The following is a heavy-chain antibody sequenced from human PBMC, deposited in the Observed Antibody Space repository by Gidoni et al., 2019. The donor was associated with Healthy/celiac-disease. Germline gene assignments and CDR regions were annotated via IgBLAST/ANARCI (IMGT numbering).Heavy chain of an antibody. J-gene: IGHJ4*02. V-gene: IGHV3-23*01. CDR1: GFPFSRYA. Sequence: EVQLLESGGGWVQPGGSLRLSCSASGFPFSRYAMSWVRQAPGKGLEWVSAISGSGGSTYYADSVKGRFTISRDNSKNTLYLQMNSLRAEDTAVYYCAKGSRNYYDSSGYSDYWGQGTLVTVSS. CDR3: AKGSRNYYDSSGYSDY. CDR2: ISGSGGST. D-gene: IGHD3-22*01.